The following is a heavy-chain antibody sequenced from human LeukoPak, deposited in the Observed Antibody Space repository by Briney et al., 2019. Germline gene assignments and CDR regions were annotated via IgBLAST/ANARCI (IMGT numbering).Heavy chain of an antibody. V-gene: IGHV3-48*03. J-gene: IGHJ4*02. D-gene: IGHD3-10*01. CDR1: GFTFSSYE. Sequence: PGGSLRLSCAASGFTFSSYEMNWVRQAPGKGLEWVSYISSSGSTIYYADSVKGRFTISRDNAKNSLYLQMNSLRAEDTAVYYCARDGGPYYYGSGSYYNVFSYFDYWGQGTLVTVSS. CDR2: ISSSGSTI. CDR3: ARDGGPYYYGSGSYYNVFSYFDY.